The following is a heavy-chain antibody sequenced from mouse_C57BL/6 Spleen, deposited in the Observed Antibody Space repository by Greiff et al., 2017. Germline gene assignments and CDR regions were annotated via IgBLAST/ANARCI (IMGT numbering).Heavy chain of an antibody. CDR2: IDPEDGET. J-gene: IGHJ4*01. Sequence: EVHLVESGAELVKPGASVKLSCTASGFNIKDYYMHWVKQRTEQGLEWIGRIDPEDGETKYAPKFQGKATITADTSSNTAYLQLSSLTSEDTAVYYCARDYGSTLYAMDYWGQGTSVTVSS. CDR1: GFNIKDYY. D-gene: IGHD1-1*01. CDR3: ARDYGSTLYAMDY. V-gene: IGHV14-2*01.